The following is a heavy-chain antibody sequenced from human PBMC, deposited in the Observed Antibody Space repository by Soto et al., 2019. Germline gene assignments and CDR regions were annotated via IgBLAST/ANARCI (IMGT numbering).Heavy chain of an antibody. CDR3: ARHSYYSNPLRFDP. CDR2: IHYSGST. D-gene: IGHD4-4*01. Sequence: SETLSLTCSVSGGSITCYDLSWIRQPPGKGPEWIGNIHYSGSTNYNPSLKSRVTISVDTSKNQFSLRLSSVTAAETAVYYCARHSYYSNPLRFDPWGQGTLVTVSS. CDR1: GGSITCYD. V-gene: IGHV4-59*08. J-gene: IGHJ5*02.